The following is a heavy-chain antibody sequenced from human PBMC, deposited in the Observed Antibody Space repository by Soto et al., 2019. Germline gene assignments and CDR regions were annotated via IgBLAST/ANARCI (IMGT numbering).Heavy chain of an antibody. J-gene: IGHJ4*02. CDR2: ISYDGSNK. D-gene: IGHD3-10*01. V-gene: IGHV3-30-3*01. Sequence: GGSLRLSCAASGFTFSSYAMHWVLQAPGKGLEWVAVISYDGSNKYYADPVKGRFTISRDNSKNTLYLQMNSLRAEDTAVYYCARAKVWLGGAFDYGGQGTLVTVPS. CDR1: GFTFSSYA. CDR3: ARAKVWLGGAFDY.